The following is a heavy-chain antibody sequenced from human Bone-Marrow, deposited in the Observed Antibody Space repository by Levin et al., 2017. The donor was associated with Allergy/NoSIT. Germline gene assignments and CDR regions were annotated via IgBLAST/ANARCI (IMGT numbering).Heavy chain of an antibody. Sequence: LSLTCAASGFTFSSYAMSWVRQAPGKGLEWVSAISGSGGSTYYADSVKGRFTISRDNSKNTLYLQMNSLRAEDTAVYYCAKDGMVYYDFWSGYYKGMFLGFDIWGQGTMVTVSS. J-gene: IGHJ3*02. CDR1: GFTFSSYA. D-gene: IGHD3-3*01. CDR3: AKDGMVYYDFWSGYYKGMFLGFDI. CDR2: ISGSGGST. V-gene: IGHV3-23*01.